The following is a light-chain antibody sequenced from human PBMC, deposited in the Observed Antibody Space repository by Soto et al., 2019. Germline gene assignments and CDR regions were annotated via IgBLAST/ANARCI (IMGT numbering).Light chain of an antibody. Sequence: EIVLMQSPGTLSLSPGEGATLSCRASQSVNNNYLAWYQQRPGQAPTVLIFDTSRRATGVPDRFSGSGSGTDFTLTISNLQSEDFAIYYCQQYNNWPPGTFGQGTKVEVK. CDR1: QSVNNNY. CDR2: DTS. CDR3: QQYNNWPPGT. V-gene: IGKV3-20*01. J-gene: IGKJ1*01.